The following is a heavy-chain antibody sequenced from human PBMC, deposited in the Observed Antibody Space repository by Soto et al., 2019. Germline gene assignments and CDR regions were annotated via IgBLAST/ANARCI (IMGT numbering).Heavy chain of an antibody. CDR2: IYYSGST. Sequence: QVQLQESGPGLVKPSETLSLTCTVSGDSISNYYWSWIRQPPGKGLEWIGYIYYSGSTNYNPSLKARVTLSIDTSKNQFSLKLSSVTAADTAVYFCARLGWKNAIFGVVTLFDYWGQGILVTVSS. V-gene: IGHV4-59*01. CDR1: GDSISNYY. D-gene: IGHD3-3*01. CDR3: ARLGWKNAIFGVVTLFDY. J-gene: IGHJ4*02.